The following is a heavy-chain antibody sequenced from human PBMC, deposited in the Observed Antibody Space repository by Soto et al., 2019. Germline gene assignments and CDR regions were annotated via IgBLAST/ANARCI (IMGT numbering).Heavy chain of an antibody. CDR3: ARRRSTVTTAWFYHAMDV. V-gene: IGHV3-33*01. CDR1: GFTFGDYG. Sequence: PGGSLRLSCEASGFTFGDYGMHWVRQAPGKGLEWVAVIWFDGSNKYYSESVKGRFTISRDNSKNTVDLQMDSLRGDDTAVYYCARRRSTVTTAWFYHAMDVWGRGTTVTVYS. D-gene: IGHD4-17*01. J-gene: IGHJ6*01. CDR2: IWFDGSNK.